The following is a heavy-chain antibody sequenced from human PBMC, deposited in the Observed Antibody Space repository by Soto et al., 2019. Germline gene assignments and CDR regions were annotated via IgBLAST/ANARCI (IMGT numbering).Heavy chain of an antibody. V-gene: IGHV4-34*01. J-gene: IGHJ4*02. CDR3: ARGRGYYDSRAPPHY. CDR2: INHSGST. CDR1: GGSFSGYY. Sequence: QVQLQQWGAGLLKPSETLSLTCAVYGGSFSGYYWSWIRQPPGKGLEWIGEINHSGSTNYNPSLKSRVTISVDTSKNQFSLKLSSVTAADTAVYYCARGRGYYDSRAPPHYWGQGTLVTVSS. D-gene: IGHD3-22*01.